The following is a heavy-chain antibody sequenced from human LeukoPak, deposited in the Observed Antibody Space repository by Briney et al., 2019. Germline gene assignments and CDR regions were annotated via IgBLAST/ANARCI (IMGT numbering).Heavy chain of an antibody. CDR3: AKDIGSYYDSSGHLDY. J-gene: IGHJ4*02. Sequence: GGSLRLSCAASGFTFDDYAMHWVRQAPGKGLEWVSVISWNGGSIGYADSVKGRFTISRDNVKKSLYLQMTSLRVEDTAFYYCAKDIGSYYDSSGHLDYWGQGTLVTVSS. CDR1: GFTFDDYA. CDR2: ISWNGGSI. V-gene: IGHV3-9*01. D-gene: IGHD3-22*01.